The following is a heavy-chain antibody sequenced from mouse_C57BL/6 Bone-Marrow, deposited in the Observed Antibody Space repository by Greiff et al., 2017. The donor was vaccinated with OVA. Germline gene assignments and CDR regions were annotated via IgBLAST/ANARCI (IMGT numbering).Heavy chain of an antibody. CDR2: IDPNSGGT. CDR1: GYTFTSYW. V-gene: IGHV1-72*01. Sequence: QVQLQQPGAELVKPGASVKLSCKASGYTFTSYWMHWVKQRPGRGLEWIGRIDPNSGGTKYNEKFKSKATLTVDKPSSTAYMQLSSLTSEVSAVYYCARYIYYGNYEDFDVWGTGTTVTVSS. J-gene: IGHJ1*03. D-gene: IGHD2-1*01. CDR3: ARYIYYGNYEDFDV.